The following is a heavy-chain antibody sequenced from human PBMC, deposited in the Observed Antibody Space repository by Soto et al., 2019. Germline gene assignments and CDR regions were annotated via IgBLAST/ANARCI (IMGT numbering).Heavy chain of an antibody. J-gene: IGHJ4*02. CDR3: ARFRYYDSSDYLDY. CDR1: GFTFSGYG. CDR2: IWYDGSNK. V-gene: IGHV3-33*01. D-gene: IGHD3-22*01. Sequence: QVQLVESGGGVVQPGRSLRLYCAASGFTFSGYGMHWVRQAPGKGLEWVAVIWYDGSNKYYADSVKGRFTISRDNSKNPLYLQMNSLRGEDTAVFYCARFRYYDSSDYLDYWGQGTLVTVSS.